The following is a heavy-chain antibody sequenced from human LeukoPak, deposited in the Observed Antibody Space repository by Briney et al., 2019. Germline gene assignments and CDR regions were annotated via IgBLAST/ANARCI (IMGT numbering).Heavy chain of an antibody. Sequence: PSETLSLTCTVSGGSISSGSYYWNWIRQPPGKGLEWIGYIYYSGITNYNPSLKRRVTISVGTSKSQFSLTLTSVTAADTALYNCARAGRWGGRPHAFDIWGQGTMVTVSS. CDR1: GGSISSGSYY. V-gene: IGHV4-61*01. CDR2: IYYSGIT. J-gene: IGHJ3*02. CDR3: ARAGRWGGRPHAFDI. D-gene: IGHD1-14*01.